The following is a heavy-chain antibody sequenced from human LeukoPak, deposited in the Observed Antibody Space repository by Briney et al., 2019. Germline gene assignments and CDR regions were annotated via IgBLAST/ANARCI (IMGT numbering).Heavy chain of an antibody. CDR1: GGSISSSSYY. J-gene: IGHJ3*02. D-gene: IGHD2-15*01. Sequence: SETLSLTCTVSGGSISSSSYYWGWIRQPPGKGLEWIGSIYYSGSTYYNPSLKSRVTIPVDTSKNQFSLKLSSVTAADTAVYYCARQGTGYCSGGSCYSTAFDIWGQGTMVTVSS. CDR3: ARQGTGYCSGGSCYSTAFDI. V-gene: IGHV4-39*07. CDR2: IYYSGST.